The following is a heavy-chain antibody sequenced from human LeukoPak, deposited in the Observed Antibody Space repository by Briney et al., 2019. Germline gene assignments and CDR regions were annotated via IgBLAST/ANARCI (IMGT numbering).Heavy chain of an antibody. D-gene: IGHD3-22*01. Sequence: GGSLRLSCAASGFTFSSYAMHWVRQAPGKGLEYVSAISSNGGSTYYANSVKGRFTISRDNSKNTLYLQMGSLRAEDMAVYYCARSSGYYYPYWGQGTLVTGSS. CDR1: GFTFSSYA. CDR2: ISSNGGST. V-gene: IGHV3-64*01. J-gene: IGHJ4*02. CDR3: ARSSGYYYPY.